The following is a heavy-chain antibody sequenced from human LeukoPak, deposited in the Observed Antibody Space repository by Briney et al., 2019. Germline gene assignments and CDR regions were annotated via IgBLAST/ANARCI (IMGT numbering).Heavy chain of an antibody. J-gene: IGHJ5*02. Sequence: TGGSLRLSCAASGFTFSSYGMHWVRQAPGKGLVWVSVISKDGSTSIYADSVRGQLTISRDNAKNTLYLQMNSLRVEDTSVYYCARDYYMGIVDQWGQGTRVTVSS. D-gene: IGHD3-22*01. CDR3: ARDYYMGIVDQ. V-gene: IGHV3-74*01. CDR1: GFTFSSYG. CDR2: ISKDGSTS.